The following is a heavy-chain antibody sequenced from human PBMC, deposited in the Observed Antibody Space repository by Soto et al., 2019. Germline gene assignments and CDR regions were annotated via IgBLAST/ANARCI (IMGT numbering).Heavy chain of an antibody. Sequence: GESLKISCKASGYSFNTYWIGWVRQLPGKGLEWMGIIYPDDSDTRYSPSFQGQVTISADKSFTTVYLQWNSLKASDTAIYYWARTESGYSYGFDDVWGQGTTGTVS. D-gene: IGHD5-18*01. CDR2: IYPDDSDT. V-gene: IGHV5-51*01. CDR3: ARTESGYSYGFDDV. J-gene: IGHJ6*02. CDR1: GYSFNTYW.